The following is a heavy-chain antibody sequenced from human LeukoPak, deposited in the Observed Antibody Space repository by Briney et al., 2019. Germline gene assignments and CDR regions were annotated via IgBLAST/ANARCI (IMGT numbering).Heavy chain of an antibody. J-gene: IGHJ5*02. CDR2: IISVLPTT. CDR1: GDSLSNFG. V-gene: IGHV1-69*13. CDR3: ARDYGTGSYPDL. Sequence: SVKVSCKASGDSLSNFGISWVRQAPGQGLEWMGGIISVLPTTDYAQKFQGRITITADESTSTVYIELTRLTPEDTAVYYCARDYGTGSYPDLWGQGTRVTVSS. D-gene: IGHD3-10*01.